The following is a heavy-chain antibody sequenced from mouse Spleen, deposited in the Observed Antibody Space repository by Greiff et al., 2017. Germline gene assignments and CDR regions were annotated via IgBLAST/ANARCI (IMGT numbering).Heavy chain of an antibody. CDR3: ARWDWDDY. CDR1: GYTFTDYY. D-gene: IGHD4-1*01. V-gene: IGHV1-26*01. CDR2: INPNNGGT. J-gene: IGHJ2*01. Sequence: VQLQQPGPELVKPGASVKISCKASGYTFTDYYMNWVKQSHGKSLEWIGDINPNNGGTSYNQKFKGKATLTVDKSSSTAYMELRSLTSEDSAVYYCARWDWDDYWGQGTTLTVSS.